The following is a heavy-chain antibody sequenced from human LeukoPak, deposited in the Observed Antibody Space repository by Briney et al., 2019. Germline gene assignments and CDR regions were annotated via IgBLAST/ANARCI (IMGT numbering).Heavy chain of an antibody. Sequence: PGGSLRLSCAASGFSVNNLYMSWVRQAPGKGLEWVSVIYSGDRTYYADSVKGRFTISRDTSKNTVYLQMNSLRPEETAVYYCARDGEYSYGYGFDYWGRGTLVTVSS. V-gene: IGHV3-66*01. D-gene: IGHD5-18*01. CDR1: GFSVNNLY. J-gene: IGHJ4*02. CDR2: IYSGDRT. CDR3: ARDGEYSYGYGFDY.